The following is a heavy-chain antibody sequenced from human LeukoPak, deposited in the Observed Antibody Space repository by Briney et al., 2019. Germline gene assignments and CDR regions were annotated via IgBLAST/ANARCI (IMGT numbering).Heavy chain of an antibody. CDR1: GFTVSNNY. V-gene: IGHV3-53*01. J-gene: IGHJ4*02. D-gene: IGHD6-6*01. Sequence: GGSLRLSCAASGFTVSNNYMSWVRQAPGKGLEWVSVIYSDSSTYYADSVKGRFTVSRDKSKNTLYLQMNNLRVEDTAVYYCAGRTGSSYFDYWGQGALVTVSS. CDR3: AGRTGSSYFDY. CDR2: IYSDSST.